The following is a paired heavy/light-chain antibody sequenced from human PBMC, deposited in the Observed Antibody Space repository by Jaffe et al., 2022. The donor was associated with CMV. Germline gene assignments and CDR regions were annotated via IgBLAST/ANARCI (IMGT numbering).Heavy chain of an antibody. V-gene: IGHV3-23*01. CDR3: ARDPSRTGDGPFDR. CDR2: IGARGIST. CDR1: GFTFSSFA. J-gene: IGHJ4*02. D-gene: IGHD7-27*01. Sequence: EVQLLESGGGLIQPGGSLRLSCAASGFTFSSFAMSWVRQAPGKGLEWVSGIGARGISTYYAGSVKGRFTISRDNSKSTLYLQMNSLRADDRAVYYCARDPSRTGDGPFDRWGQGTVLTVSS.
Light chain of an antibody. CDR3: QQSYTAPRT. Sequence: DTQMTQSPSSLSAAVGDRVTITCRASQSISNYLHWYQQKPGRAPKLLIYAASSLQSGVPSRFSGSGSGTHFTLTISSLQPEDFATYYCQQSYTAPRTFGQGTKVEIK. CDR2: AAS. CDR1: QSISNY. V-gene: IGKV1-39*01. J-gene: IGKJ1*01.